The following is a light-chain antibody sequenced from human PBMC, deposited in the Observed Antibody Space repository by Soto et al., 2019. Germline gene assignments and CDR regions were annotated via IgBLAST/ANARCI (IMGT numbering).Light chain of an antibody. CDR1: SSNIGSNF. CDR2: RNN. Sequence: QSVLTQPPSASGTPGQRVTISCSGSSSNIGSNFVYWYQQFPGTAPKLLIYRNNQRPSGVPDRFSGSKSGTSASLAISGLPSEDEADYYCSSFTGDNTHVFGGGTKLTVL. V-gene: IGLV1-47*01. CDR3: SSFTGDNTHV. J-gene: IGLJ3*02.